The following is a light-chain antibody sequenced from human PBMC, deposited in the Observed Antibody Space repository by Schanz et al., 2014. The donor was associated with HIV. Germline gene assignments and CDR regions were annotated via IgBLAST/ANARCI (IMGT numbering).Light chain of an antibody. CDR3: QQYDNWLT. Sequence: EIVLTQSPATLSLSPGEGATLSCRASQSVRSHLAWYQQKPGQAPRLLIYDASSRATGTPARFSGSGSGTEFTLTISSLQSEDFAVYYCQQYDNWLTFGPGTKVEIK. CDR1: QSVRSH. V-gene: IGKV3-15*01. CDR2: DAS. J-gene: IGKJ1*01.